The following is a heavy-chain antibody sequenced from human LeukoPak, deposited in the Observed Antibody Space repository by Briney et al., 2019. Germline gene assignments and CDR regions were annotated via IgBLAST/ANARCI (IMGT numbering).Heavy chain of an antibody. J-gene: IGHJ3*01. Sequence: GGSLRLSCAASGFTVSTNCVTWVRQAPGKGLGWVSVICGDGRLFYADSVKGRSSVSRDNSENTIYLQVTSLRADDTAVYFCARERGDADMSRGSAFDVWGQGTMVTVSS. D-gene: IGHD2-21*01. CDR2: ICGDGRL. CDR3: ARERGDADMSRGSAFDV. CDR1: GFTVSTNC. V-gene: IGHV3-53*01.